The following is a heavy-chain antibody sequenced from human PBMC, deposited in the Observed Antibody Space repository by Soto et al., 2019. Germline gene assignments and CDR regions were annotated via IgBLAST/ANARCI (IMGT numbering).Heavy chain of an antibody. Sequence: SETLSLTCAVSGGSISSGGYSWSWIRQPPGKGLEWIGYIYHSGSTYYNPSLKSRVTVSVDTSKNQFSLKVTSVTAADTAVYYCTRLHGYCISSSCHGHYAMDVWGQGTTVTSP. D-gene: IGHD2-2*01. J-gene: IGHJ6*02. CDR2: IYHSGST. CDR1: GGSISSGGYS. CDR3: TRLHGYCISSSCHGHYAMDV. V-gene: IGHV4-30-2*03.